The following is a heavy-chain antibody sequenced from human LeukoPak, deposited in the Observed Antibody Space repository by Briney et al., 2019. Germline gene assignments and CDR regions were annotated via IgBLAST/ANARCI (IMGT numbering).Heavy chain of an antibody. Sequence: SETLSLTCAVYGGSFSNYYWSWIRQPPGKGLEWIGYIYYSGSTNYNPSLKSRVTISVDTSKNQFSLKLSSVTAADTAVYYCARGPRCSGGSCYSGIDYWGQGTLVTVSS. D-gene: IGHD2-15*01. V-gene: IGHV4-59*08. CDR1: GGSFSNYY. CDR3: ARGPRCSGGSCYSGIDY. CDR2: IYYSGST. J-gene: IGHJ4*02.